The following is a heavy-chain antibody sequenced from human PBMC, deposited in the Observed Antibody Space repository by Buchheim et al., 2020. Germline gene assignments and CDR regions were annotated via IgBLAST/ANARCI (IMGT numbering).Heavy chain of an antibody. Sequence: QVQLVQSGAEVKKPGASVKVSCKASGYTFTGYYMHWVRQAPGQGLEWMGWINPNSGGTNYAQKFQGWVTMTRATSISTAYMELSRLRSDDTAVYYCARNIVATIRDPLDYYYGMDVWGQGTT. V-gene: IGHV1-2*04. CDR2: INPNSGGT. CDR1: GYTFTGYY. J-gene: IGHJ6*02. D-gene: IGHD5-12*01. CDR3: ARNIVATIRDPLDYYYGMDV.